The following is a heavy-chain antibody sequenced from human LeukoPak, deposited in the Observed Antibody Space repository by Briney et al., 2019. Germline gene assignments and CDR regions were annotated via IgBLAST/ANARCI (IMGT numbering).Heavy chain of an antibody. CDR3: ARASSSGSLTADFDY. J-gene: IGHJ4*02. Sequence: SVKVSCKASGGTFSSYAISWVRQAPGEGIEWMGGIIPIFGTANYAQKFQGRVTITADESTSTAYMELSSLRSEDTAVYYCARASSSGSLTADFDYWGQGTLVTVSS. D-gene: IGHD3-22*01. CDR2: IIPIFGTA. V-gene: IGHV1-69*13. CDR1: GGTFSSYA.